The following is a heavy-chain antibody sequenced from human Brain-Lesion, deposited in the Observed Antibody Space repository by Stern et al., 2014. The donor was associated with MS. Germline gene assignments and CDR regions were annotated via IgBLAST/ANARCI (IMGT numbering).Heavy chain of an antibody. J-gene: IGHJ6*02. CDR3: ARDQRGITIFGVVTDYYYLGMDV. CDR2: INPNTGGT. D-gene: IGHD3-3*01. CDR1: GYIFTGYY. Sequence: QLVQSGPEVTKPGASVKVSCKTSGYIFTGYYIHWGRQAPGQGLEWMAWINPNTGGTKYAQKFQGRVTMSRDTSISTAYVELSSLTSDDTAVYYCARDQRGITIFGVVTDYYYLGMDVWGQGTTVTVSS. V-gene: IGHV1-2*02.